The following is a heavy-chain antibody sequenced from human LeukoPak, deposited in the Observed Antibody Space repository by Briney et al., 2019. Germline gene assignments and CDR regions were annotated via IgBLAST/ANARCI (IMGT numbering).Heavy chain of an antibody. CDR1: GFTFSTYW. Sequence: GGSLRLSCAPSGFTFSTYWMHWVCQAPGKGLVWVSRINSDGSITRYADSVKGRFTISRDNAKNTLYLQMNSLRAEDTAVYYCARAPGSGYYDYWGQGTLVTVSS. CDR2: INSDGSIT. V-gene: IGHV3-74*01. D-gene: IGHD3-22*01. J-gene: IGHJ4*02. CDR3: ARAPGSGYYDY.